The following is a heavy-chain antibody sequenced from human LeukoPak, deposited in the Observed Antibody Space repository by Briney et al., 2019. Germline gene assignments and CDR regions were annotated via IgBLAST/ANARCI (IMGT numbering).Heavy chain of an antibody. V-gene: IGHV4-59*08. CDR1: GGSISSYY. CDR3: ASTYDSSGYYYY. J-gene: IGHJ4*02. CDR2: IYYSGST. Sequence: SETLSLTCTVSGGSISSYYWSWIRQPPGKGLEWIGYIYYSGSTNYNPSLKSRVTISVDTSKNQFSLKLSSVTAADTAVYYCASTYDSSGYYYYWGQGTLVTVS. D-gene: IGHD3-22*01.